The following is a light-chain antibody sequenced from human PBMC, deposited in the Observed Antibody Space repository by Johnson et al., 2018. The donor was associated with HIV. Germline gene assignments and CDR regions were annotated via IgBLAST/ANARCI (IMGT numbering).Light chain of an antibody. J-gene: IGLJ1*01. CDR3: GTWDSSLSAFYA. V-gene: IGLV1-51*01. CDR1: SSNIGNNY. Sequence: QSVLTQPPSVSAAPGQKVTISCSGSSSNIGNNYVSWYQQLPGTAPKLLIYDNNKRPSGIPDRFSGSKSGTSATLGITGLKTGDEADYYCGTWDSSLSAFYAFGTGTNVPVL. CDR2: DNN.